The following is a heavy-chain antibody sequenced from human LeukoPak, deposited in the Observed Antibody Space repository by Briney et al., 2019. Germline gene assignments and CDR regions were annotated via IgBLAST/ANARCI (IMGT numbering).Heavy chain of an antibody. J-gene: IGHJ4*02. CDR3: ARGVCSGTSCYIDY. CDR1: GFTFTSYA. Sequence: GGSLRLSCAAPGFTFTSYAMSWVRQAPGKGLEWVSAISGSGGSTYFADSVKGRFTISRDNSKNTLYLQMNSLRAEDTAIYYCARGVCSGTSCYIDYWGQGTLVTVSS. CDR2: ISGSGGST. D-gene: IGHD2-2*02. V-gene: IGHV3-23*01.